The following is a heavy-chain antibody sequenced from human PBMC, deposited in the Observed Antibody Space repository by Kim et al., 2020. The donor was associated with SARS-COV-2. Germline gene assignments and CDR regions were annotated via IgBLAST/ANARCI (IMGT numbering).Heavy chain of an antibody. D-gene: IGHD2-15*01. V-gene: IGHV1-18*01. CDR3: ARDTDSGGSSYDDY. J-gene: IGHJ4*02. Sequence: AQKLQGRVTMTTDTSTSTAYMELRSLRSDDTAVYYCARDTDSGGSSYDDYWGQGTLVTVSS.